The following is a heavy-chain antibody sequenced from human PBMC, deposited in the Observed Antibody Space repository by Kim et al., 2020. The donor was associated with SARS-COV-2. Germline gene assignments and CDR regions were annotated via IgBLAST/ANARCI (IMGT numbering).Heavy chain of an antibody. CDR3: ARGDSNYVILSYGMDV. J-gene: IGHJ6*02. CDR1: GFTFSGYY. D-gene: IGHD4-4*01. Sequence: GGSLRLSCAVSGFTFSGYYMSWIRQAPGKGLEWISYISRRSDYTNYADSVKGRFTISRDNDNNSLYLQMNSLRAEDTAVYYCARGDSNYVILSYGMDVWGQGSTVSVSS. CDR2: ISRRSDYT. V-gene: IGHV3-11*06.